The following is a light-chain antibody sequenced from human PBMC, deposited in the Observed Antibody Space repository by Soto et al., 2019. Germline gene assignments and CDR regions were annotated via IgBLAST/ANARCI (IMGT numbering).Light chain of an antibody. CDR3: QQYNSHPLT. CDR1: QSIRNR. J-gene: IGKJ4*01. Sequence: DIQMTQSPSTLSASVGDRVTITCRASQSIRNRLAWYQQKPGKAPKFLIYKASFLESGVPSRFSGSGSGTEFTLTISSLQPDDFATYYCQQYNSHPLTFGGGTKVEI. CDR2: KAS. V-gene: IGKV1-5*03.